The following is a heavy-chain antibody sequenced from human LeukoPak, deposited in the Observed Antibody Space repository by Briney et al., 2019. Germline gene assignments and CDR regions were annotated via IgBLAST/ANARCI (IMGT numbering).Heavy chain of an antibody. J-gene: IGHJ6*04. CDR2: FDPEDGET. V-gene: IGHV1-24*01. Sequence: ASVKVSCKVSGYTLTELSMHWVRQAPGKGLEWMGGFDPEDGETIYAQKFQGRVTMTEDTSTDTAYMELSSLRSEDTAVYFCATRNSSITRIDRNYYYYVMDVWGKGTTVTVSS. CDR1: GYTLTELS. CDR3: ATRNSSITRIDRNYYYYVMDV. D-gene: IGHD2-2*01.